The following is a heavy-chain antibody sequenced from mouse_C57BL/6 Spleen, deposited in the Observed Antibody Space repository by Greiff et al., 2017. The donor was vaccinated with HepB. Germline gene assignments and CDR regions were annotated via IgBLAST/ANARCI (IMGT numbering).Heavy chain of an antibody. CDR2: IDPSDSYT. J-gene: IGHJ2*01. D-gene: IGHD1-1*02. CDR3: ARSGGPTHYFDY. V-gene: IGHV1-69*01. CDR1: GYTFTSYW. Sequence: VQLQQPGAELVMPGASVKLSCKASGYTFTSYWMHWVKQRPGQGLEWIGEIDPSDSYTNYNQKFKGKSTLTVDKSSSTAYMQLSSLTSEDSAVYYCARSGGPTHYFDYWGQGTTLTVSS.